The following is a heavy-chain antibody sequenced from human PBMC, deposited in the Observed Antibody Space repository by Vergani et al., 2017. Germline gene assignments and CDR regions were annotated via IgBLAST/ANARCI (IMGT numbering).Heavy chain of an antibody. D-gene: IGHD3-22*01. J-gene: IGHJ5*02. CDR2: IYHSGST. V-gene: IGHV4-4*03. CDR3: ARLYSSVVIGGFDP. CDR1: GGSISSSNW. Sequence: QVQLQESGPGLVKPPGTLSLTCAVSGGSISSSNWWSWVRQPPGKGLEWIGEIYHSGSTYYNPSLKSRVTISVDRSKNQFSLKLSSVTAADTAVYYCARLYSSVVIGGFDPWGQGTLVTVSS.